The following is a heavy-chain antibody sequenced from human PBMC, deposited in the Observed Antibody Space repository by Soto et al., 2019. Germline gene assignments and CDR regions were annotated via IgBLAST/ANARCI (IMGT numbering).Heavy chain of an antibody. CDR1: GFTFSSYW. CDR2: IKFDGSQT. Sequence: GGSLRLSCATSGFTFSSYWMNWVRQAPGKGLEWVANIKFDGSQTYYVASVKGRFTISRDDAKNSLYLQMNSLRVEDTAVYYCAREKMGYDFWSGSHVWGQGTTVTVSS. D-gene: IGHD3-3*01. CDR3: AREKMGYDFWSGSHV. J-gene: IGHJ6*02. V-gene: IGHV3-7*01.